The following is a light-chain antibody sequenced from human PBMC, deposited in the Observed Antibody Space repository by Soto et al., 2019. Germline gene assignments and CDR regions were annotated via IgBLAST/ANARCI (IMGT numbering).Light chain of an antibody. CDR2: SNN. V-gene: IGLV1-44*01. CDR3: AAWDDSLNGPHVV. J-gene: IGLJ2*01. CDR1: SSNIGINT. Sequence: QSVLTQPPSASGTPGQRVTISCSGSSSNIGINTVNWYQQVPGTAPKLLIHSNNQRPSGVPDRFSGSKSGTSASLAISGLQSEDEADYYCAAWDDSLNGPHVVFGGGTKLTVL.